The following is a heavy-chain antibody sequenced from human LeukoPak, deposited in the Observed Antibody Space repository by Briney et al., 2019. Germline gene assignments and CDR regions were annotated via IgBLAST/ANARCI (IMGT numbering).Heavy chain of an antibody. D-gene: IGHD6-19*01. CDR1: GYTFTGYY. CDR2: INPNSGGT. Sequence: ASVKVSCEASGYTFTGYYMHWVRQAPGQGLEWMGRINPNSGGTNYAQKFQGRVTMTRDTSISTAYMELSRLRSDDTAVYYCARGGSGWYYYFDYWGQGTLVTVSS. J-gene: IGHJ4*02. CDR3: ARGGSGWYYYFDY. V-gene: IGHV1-2*06.